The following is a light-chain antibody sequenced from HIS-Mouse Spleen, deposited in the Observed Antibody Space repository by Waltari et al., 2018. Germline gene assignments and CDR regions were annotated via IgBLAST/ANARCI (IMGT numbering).Light chain of an antibody. Sequence: SYELTQPPSVSVSPGQTASITCSVDKLGDKYACWYQQKPGQSPVLVIYQDSKRPSGIPERFSGSNSGNTATLTISGTQAMDEADYYCQAWDSSTVFGTGTKVTVL. CDR2: QDS. CDR1: KLGDKY. V-gene: IGLV3-1*01. CDR3: QAWDSSTV. J-gene: IGLJ1*01.